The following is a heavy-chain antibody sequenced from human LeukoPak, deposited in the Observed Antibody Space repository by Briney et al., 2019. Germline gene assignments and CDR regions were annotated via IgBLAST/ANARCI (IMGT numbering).Heavy chain of an antibody. D-gene: IGHD6-19*01. J-gene: IGHJ5*02. V-gene: IGHV4-61*05. CDR1: GGSISSSSYY. CDR2: IYYSGST. CDR3: ARVIRQWLVRELWFDP. Sequence: PSETLSLTCTVSGGSISSSSYYWGWLRQPPGKGLEWIGYIYYSGSTNYNPSLKSRVTISVDTSKNQFSLKLSSVTAADTAVYYCARVIRQWLVRELWFDPWGQGTLVTVSS.